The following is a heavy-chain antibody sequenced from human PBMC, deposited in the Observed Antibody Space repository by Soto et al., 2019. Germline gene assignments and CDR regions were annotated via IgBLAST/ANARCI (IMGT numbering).Heavy chain of an antibody. J-gene: IGHJ5*02. CDR2: INHSGST. V-gene: IGHV4-34*01. Sequence: SGTLSLPRAVFGGDFWCFYWSWIRPPPGKGLEWIGEINHSGSTNYNPSLKSRVTISVDTSKNQFSLKLSSVTAADTAVYYCASSVQDLVVVAATRWFDPWGQGTLVTVSS. D-gene: IGHD2-15*01. CDR3: ASSVQDLVVVAATRWFDP. CDR1: GGDFWCFY.